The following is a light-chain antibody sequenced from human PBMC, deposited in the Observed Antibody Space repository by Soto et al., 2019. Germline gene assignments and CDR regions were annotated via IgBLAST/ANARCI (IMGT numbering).Light chain of an antibody. CDR3: QSYDSSLSGFYV. Sequence: QSVLTQPPSVSGAPGQRVTISCTGSSSNIGAGYDVHWYQQLPGTAPKLLIYGNSSRPSGVPDRFSGSKSGTSASLAITGLQAEDVADYYCQSYDSSLSGFYVFGTGTKVTVL. V-gene: IGLV1-40*01. J-gene: IGLJ1*01. CDR1: SSNIGAGYD. CDR2: GNS.